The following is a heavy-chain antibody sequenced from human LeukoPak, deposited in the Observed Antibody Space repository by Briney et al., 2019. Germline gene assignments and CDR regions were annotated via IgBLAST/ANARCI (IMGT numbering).Heavy chain of an antibody. J-gene: IGHJ5*02. CDR1: GFTFSSYS. CDR2: ISSSSSYI. D-gene: IGHD4-17*01. V-gene: IGHV3-21*01. CDR3: ARDHSMTTVNWFDP. Sequence: GGSLRLSCAASGFTFSSYSMNWVRQAPGKGLEWVSSISSSSSYIYYADSVKGRFTISRDNAKNSLYLQMDSLRAEDTAVYYCARDHSMTTVNWFDPWGQGTLVTVSS.